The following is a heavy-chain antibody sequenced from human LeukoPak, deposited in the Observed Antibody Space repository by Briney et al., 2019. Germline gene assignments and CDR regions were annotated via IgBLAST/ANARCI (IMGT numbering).Heavy chain of an antibody. V-gene: IGHV1-2*02. CDR3: ARDSGSGWYGIGY. CDR1: VYTFTGYY. Sequence: ASVKVSCKASVYTFTGYYMHWVRQAPGQGLEWMGWINPDSGGTNYAQTFQGRVTMTRDTSISTVYMELSRLRSDDTAVYHCARDSGSGWYGIGYWGQGTLVTVSS. J-gene: IGHJ4*02. CDR2: INPDSGGT. D-gene: IGHD6-19*01.